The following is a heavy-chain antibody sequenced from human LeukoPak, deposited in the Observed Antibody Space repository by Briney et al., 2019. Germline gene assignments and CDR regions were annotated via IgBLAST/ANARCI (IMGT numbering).Heavy chain of an antibody. CDR3: AKEICTVETRGNY. J-gene: IGHJ4*02. CDR1: GFTFRTFA. D-gene: IGHD4-23*01. Sequence: GGSLRLSCAASGFTFRTFAMSWVRPAPGKGLEWVLAISGSGGSTYYADSVKGRFTIARDNSKNTLYLQMKSLRAEDTAVDYCAKEICTVETRGNYWGQGTLVTVSS. V-gene: IGHV3-23*01. CDR2: ISGSGGST.